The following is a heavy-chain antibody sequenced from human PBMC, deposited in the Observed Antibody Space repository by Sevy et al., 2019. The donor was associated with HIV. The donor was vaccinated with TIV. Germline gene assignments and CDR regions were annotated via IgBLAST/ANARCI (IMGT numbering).Heavy chain of an antibody. J-gene: IGHJ4*02. CDR1: GFIFGSYA. Sequence: GGCLRLSCAASGFIFGSYAMSWVRQAPGKGLEWVAVISYDGSHKYYADSVKGRFTISRDSSKNTLYLQMHSLRTDDTAVYYCARDPGSSWSSFDYWGQGTLVTVSS. CDR2: ISYDGSHK. CDR3: ARDPGSSWSSFDY. D-gene: IGHD6-13*01. V-gene: IGHV3-30-3*01.